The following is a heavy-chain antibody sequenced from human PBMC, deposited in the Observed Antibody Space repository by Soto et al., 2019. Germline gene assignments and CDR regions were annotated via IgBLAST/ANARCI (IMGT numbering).Heavy chain of an antibody. CDR1: GCSISGSY. Sequence: PXETLSLTCTVAGCSISGSYWSWIRQTPGKVLEWVGYIHYSGSTNYNPSLKSRVTMSVDSAKNQFSLQLSSVTAADTAVYFCTKYRRTDAEGYSFDYWGQGALVTSPQ. CDR2: IHYSGST. D-gene: IGHD2-15*01. CDR3: TKYRRTDAEGYSFDY. V-gene: IGHV4-59*01. J-gene: IGHJ4*02.